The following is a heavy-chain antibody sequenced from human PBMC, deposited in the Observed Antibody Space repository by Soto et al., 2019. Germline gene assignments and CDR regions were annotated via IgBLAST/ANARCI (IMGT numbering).Heavy chain of an antibody. D-gene: IGHD6-19*01. CDR1: GDSFSSNSAA. V-gene: IGHV6-1*01. J-gene: IGHJ3*02. Sequence: SQSISLTCAISGDSFSSNSAAWNWIRQSPSRGLEWLGRTYYRSKWYNDYAVSVKSRITINPDTSKNQFSLQLNSVTPEDTAVYYCARNIAVADNNAFDIWGQGTMVTVSS. CDR2: TYYRSKWYN. CDR3: ARNIAVADNNAFDI.